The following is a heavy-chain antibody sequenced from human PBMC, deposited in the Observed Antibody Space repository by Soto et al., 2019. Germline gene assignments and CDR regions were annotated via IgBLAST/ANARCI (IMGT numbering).Heavy chain of an antibody. CDR3: AKPVPAAYNCFDP. CDR2: ISYDGSNK. V-gene: IGHV3-30*18. D-gene: IGHD2-2*01. J-gene: IGHJ5*02. Sequence: QVQLVESGGGVVQPGRSLRLSCAASGFTFSSYGMHWVRQAPGKGLEWVAVISYDGSNKYYADSVKGRFTISRDNSKNTLYLQMNSLRAEDTAVYYCAKPVPAAYNCFDPWGQGTLVTVSS. CDR1: GFTFSSYG.